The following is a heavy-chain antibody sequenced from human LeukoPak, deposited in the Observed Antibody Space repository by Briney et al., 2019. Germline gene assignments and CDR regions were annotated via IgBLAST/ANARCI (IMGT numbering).Heavy chain of an antibody. D-gene: IGHD2-2*01. J-gene: IGHJ3*02. Sequence: GGSLRLSCVASAFSFSDSSMNWVRRAPGKGLEWLSSIGSNSRHMNYADSANGRFTISRDNAKNSLYLQMNSLRAEDTAVYYCARGIVPAAFDIWGQGTMVTVSS. CDR3: ARGIVPAAFDI. CDR2: IGSNSRHM. V-gene: IGHV3-21*01. CDR1: AFSFSDSS.